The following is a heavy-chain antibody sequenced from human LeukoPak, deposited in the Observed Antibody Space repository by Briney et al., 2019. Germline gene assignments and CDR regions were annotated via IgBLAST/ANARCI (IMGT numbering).Heavy chain of an antibody. CDR1: GFTFSSYA. V-gene: IGHV3-23*01. CDR3: AELGITMIGGV. CDR2: ISGSDGTT. Sequence: GGSLRLSCAASGFTFSSYAMTWVRQAPGKGLEWVSAISGSDGTTYYADSVKGRFTISRDNSKNTLSLQMNSLRAEDTAVYYCAELGITMIGGVWGKGTTVTISS. J-gene: IGHJ6*04. D-gene: IGHD3-10*02.